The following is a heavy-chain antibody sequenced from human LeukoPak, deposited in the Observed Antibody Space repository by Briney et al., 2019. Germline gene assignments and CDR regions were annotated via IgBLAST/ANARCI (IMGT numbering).Heavy chain of an antibody. CDR3: ASEVVPAANKHSDY. CDR2: ISSSSSYI. D-gene: IGHD2-2*01. Sequence: GRSLRLSCAASGFTFSSYSMNWVRQAPGKGLEWVSSISSSSSYIYYADSVKGRFTISRDNAKNSLYLQMNSLRAEDTAVYYCASEVVPAANKHSDYWGQGTLVTVSS. V-gene: IGHV3-21*01. CDR1: GFTFSSYS. J-gene: IGHJ4*02.